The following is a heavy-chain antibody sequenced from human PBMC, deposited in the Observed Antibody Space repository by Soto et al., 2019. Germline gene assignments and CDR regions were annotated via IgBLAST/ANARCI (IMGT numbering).Heavy chain of an antibody. CDR3: ARALELKY. Sequence: SETLSLTCTVSGGSVSSGSYYWSWIRQPPGKGLEWIGYIYYSGSTNYNPSLKSRVTISVDTSKNQFSLKLSSVTAADTAVYYCARALELKYWGEGILVPVSP. D-gene: IGHD1-7*01. V-gene: IGHV4-61*01. J-gene: IGHJ4*02. CDR2: IYYSGST. CDR1: GGSVSSGSYY.